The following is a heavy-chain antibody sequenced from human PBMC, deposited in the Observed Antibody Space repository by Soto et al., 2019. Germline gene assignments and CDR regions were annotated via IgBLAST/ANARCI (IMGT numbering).Heavy chain of an antibody. CDR2: INHSGST. CDR1: GGSFSGYY. D-gene: IGHD7-27*01. J-gene: IGHJ4*02. Sequence: SETLSLTCAVYGGSFSGYYWSWIRQPPGKGLEWIGEINHSGSTNYNPSLKSRVTISVDTSKNQFSLKLSSVTAADTAVYYCARVGKPLRTLNYWGQGTLVTVSS. V-gene: IGHV4-34*01. CDR3: ARVGKPLRTLNY.